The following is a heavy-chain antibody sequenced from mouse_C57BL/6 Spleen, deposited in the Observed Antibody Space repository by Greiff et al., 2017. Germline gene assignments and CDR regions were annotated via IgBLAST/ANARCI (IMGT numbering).Heavy chain of an antibody. CDR1: GFTFSSYT. V-gene: IGHV5-9*01. CDR2: ISGGGGNT. J-gene: IGHJ3*01. CDR3: ARQEGYYFAY. Sequence: EVQLVESGGGLVKPGGSLKLSCAASGFTFSSYTMSWVRQTPEKRLEWVATISGGGGNTYYPDSVKGRFTISRDNAKNTLYLQMSSLRSEDTALYYCARQEGYYFAYWGQGTLVTVSA. D-gene: IGHD2-3*01.